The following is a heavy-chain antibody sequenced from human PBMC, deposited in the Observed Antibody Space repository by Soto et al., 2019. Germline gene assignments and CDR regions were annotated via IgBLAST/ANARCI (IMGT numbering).Heavy chain of an antibody. CDR3: AGRRGMATIPASHDY. V-gene: IGHV1-69*13. Sequence: GASVKVSCQASGGTFSSYVISWLRQAPGQGLEWMGGIIPIFGTANYAQKFQGRVTITADESTSTAYMELSSLRSEDTAVYYCAGRRGMATIPASHDYWGQGTLVTVSS. CDR1: GGTFSSYV. J-gene: IGHJ4*02. CDR2: IIPIFGTA. D-gene: IGHD5-12*01.